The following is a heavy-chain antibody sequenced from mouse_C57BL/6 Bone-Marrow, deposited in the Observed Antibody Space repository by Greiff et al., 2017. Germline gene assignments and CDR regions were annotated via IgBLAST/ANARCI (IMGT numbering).Heavy chain of an antibody. CDR1: GYTFTSYW. CDR2: IDPSDSYT. J-gene: IGHJ1*03. Sequence: QVQLQQPGAELVMPGASVKLSCKASGYTFTSYWMHWVKQRPGQGLEWIGEIDPSDSYTNYNQKFKGKSTLTVDKSSSTAYMQLSSLTSEDSAVYYGARGGVVALYWYFDVWGTGTTVTVSS. D-gene: IGHD1-1*01. CDR3: ARGGVVALYWYFDV. V-gene: IGHV1-69*01.